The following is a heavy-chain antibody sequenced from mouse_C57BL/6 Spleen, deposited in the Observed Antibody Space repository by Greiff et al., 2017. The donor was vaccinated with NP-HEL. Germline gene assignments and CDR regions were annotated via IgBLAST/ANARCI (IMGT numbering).Heavy chain of an antibody. CDR3: ANLYYDYDGNYCAMDY. D-gene: IGHD2-4*01. V-gene: IGHV1-82*01. J-gene: IGHJ4*01. Sequence: VQLQQSGPELVKPGASVKISCKASGYAFSSSWMNWVKQRPGKGLEWIGRIYPGDGDTNYNGKFKGKATLTADKSSSTAYMQLTSLTSEDSAFYFCANLYYDYDGNYCAMDYWGQGTSVTVSS. CDR2: IYPGDGDT. CDR1: GYAFSSSW.